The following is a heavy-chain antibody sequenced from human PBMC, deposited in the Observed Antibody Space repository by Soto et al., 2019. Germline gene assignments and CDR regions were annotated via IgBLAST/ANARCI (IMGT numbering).Heavy chain of an antibody. CDR2: IYYSGST. D-gene: IGHD2-15*01. V-gene: IGHV4-31*03. Sequence: SETLSLTCTVSGGSISRGGYYWSWIRQHPGKGLEWIGYIYYSGSTYYNPSLKSRVTISVDTSKSQSSLKLSSVTAADTAVYYCAREYCSGGSCYSSGDAFDIWGQGTMVTVSS. CDR1: GGSISRGGYY. J-gene: IGHJ3*02. CDR3: AREYCSGGSCYSSGDAFDI.